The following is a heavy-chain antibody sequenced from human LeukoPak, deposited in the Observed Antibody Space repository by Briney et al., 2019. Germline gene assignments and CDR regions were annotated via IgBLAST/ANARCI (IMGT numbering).Heavy chain of an antibody. CDR1: GFTFSSYT. CDR3: ARDRGLAGYYGVDV. Sequence: PGRSLRLSCAASGFTFSSYTMHWVRQAPGKGLEWVALISYDGSNKYYADSVKGRFTISRDNSKNTLYLQMNSLRTEDTAVYYCARDRGLAGYYGVDVWGQGTTLTVSS. D-gene: IGHD6-19*01. V-gene: IGHV3-30-3*01. CDR2: ISYDGSNK. J-gene: IGHJ6*02.